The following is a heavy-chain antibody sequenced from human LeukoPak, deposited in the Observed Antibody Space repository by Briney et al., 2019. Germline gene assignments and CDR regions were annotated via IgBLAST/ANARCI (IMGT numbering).Heavy chain of an antibody. V-gene: IGHV3-20*04. Sequence: RTGGSLRLSCAASGFTFDDYGMSWVRQAPGKGLEWVSGINWNGGSTYYADSVKGRFTISRDNSKNSLYLQMNSLRTEDTALYYCAKAYSSSYHANYYYYYYMDVWGKGTTVTVSS. CDR2: INWNGGST. J-gene: IGHJ6*03. D-gene: IGHD6-13*01. CDR1: GFTFDDYG. CDR3: AKAYSSSYHANYYYYYYMDV.